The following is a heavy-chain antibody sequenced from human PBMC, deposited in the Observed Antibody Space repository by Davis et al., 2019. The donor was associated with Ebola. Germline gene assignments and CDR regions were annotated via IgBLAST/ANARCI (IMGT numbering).Heavy chain of an antibody. V-gene: IGHV4-59*08. CDR3: ARSHCSSTSCYRGFDY. D-gene: IGHD2-2*02. CDR1: GGSISSYY. CDR2: IYYSGST. J-gene: IGHJ4*02. Sequence: SETLSLTCTVSGGSISSYYWSWIRQPPGKGLEWIGYIYYSGSTNYNPSLKSRVNISVDTSKNQFSLKLSSVTAADTAVYYCARSHCSSTSCYRGFDYWGQGTLVTVSS.